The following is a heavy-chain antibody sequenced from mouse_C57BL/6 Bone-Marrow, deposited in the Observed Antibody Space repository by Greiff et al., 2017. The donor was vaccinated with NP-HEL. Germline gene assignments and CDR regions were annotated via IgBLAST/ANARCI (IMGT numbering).Heavy chain of an antibody. D-gene: IGHD1-1*01. V-gene: IGHV1-26*01. Sequence: VQLQQSGPELVKPGASVKISCKASGYTFTDYYMNWVKQSHGKSLEWIGDINPNNGGTSYNQKFKGKATLTVDKSSSTAYMELRSLTSEDSAVYYCCYGSSVDYWGQGTTLTVSS. CDR3: CYGSSVDY. CDR2: INPNNGGT. J-gene: IGHJ2*01. CDR1: GYTFTDYY.